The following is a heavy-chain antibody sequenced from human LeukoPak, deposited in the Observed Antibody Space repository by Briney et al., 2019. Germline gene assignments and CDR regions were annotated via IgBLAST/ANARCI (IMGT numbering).Heavy chain of an antibody. CDR2: VIPILGIA. J-gene: IGHJ1*01. Sequence: SVKVSCKASGGTFSSYAISWVRQAPGQGLEWMGRVIPILGIANYAQKFQGRVTITADKSTSTAYMELSSLRSEDTAVYYCASVDYYDSSGFFQHWGQGTLVTVSS. V-gene: IGHV1-69*04. D-gene: IGHD3-22*01. CDR3: ASVDYYDSSGFFQH. CDR1: GGTFSSYA.